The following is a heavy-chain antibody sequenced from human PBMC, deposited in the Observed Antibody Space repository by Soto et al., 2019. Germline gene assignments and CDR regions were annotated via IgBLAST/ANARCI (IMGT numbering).Heavy chain of an antibody. CDR3: ARGYYAFSDAFDI. D-gene: IGHD2-2*01. CDR1: GGSISSGDYD. Sequence: TLSLACTVSGGSISSGDYDWSFIRQPPGKGLEWIGYIYYSGSTYYNPSLKSRVTISVDTSKNQFSLKLSSVTAADTAVYYCARGYYAFSDAFDIWGQGTMVTVSS. J-gene: IGHJ3*02. CDR2: IYYSGST. V-gene: IGHV4-30-4*01.